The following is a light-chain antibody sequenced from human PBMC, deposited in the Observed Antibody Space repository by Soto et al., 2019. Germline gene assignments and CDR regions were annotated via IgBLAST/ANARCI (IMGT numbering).Light chain of an antibody. CDR3: HQYVTAPWT. Sequence: EIVLTQSPGTLSLSPGERATLSCRASQTVSGSYLAWYQQKPGQAPRLLIYRASSRATGIPDRFSGSGSGTDFTLTISRLEPEDFAVYYCHQYVTAPWTLGQGTKVEIK. V-gene: IGKV3-20*01. CDR1: QTVSGSY. J-gene: IGKJ1*01. CDR2: RAS.